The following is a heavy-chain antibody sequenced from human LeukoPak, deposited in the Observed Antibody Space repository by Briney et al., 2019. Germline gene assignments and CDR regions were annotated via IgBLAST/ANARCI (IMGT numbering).Heavy chain of an antibody. V-gene: IGHV3-30-3*01. CDR3: ARGDYYDPLDY. J-gene: IGHJ4*02. Sequence: PGGSLRLSCAASGFTFSSYAMHWVRQAPGKGLEWVAVISYDGSNKYYADSVKGRFTISRDNSKNTLYLQMNSLRAEDTAVYYCARGDYYDPLDYWGQGTLVTVSS. CDR1: GFTFSSYA. D-gene: IGHD3-22*01. CDR2: ISYDGSNK.